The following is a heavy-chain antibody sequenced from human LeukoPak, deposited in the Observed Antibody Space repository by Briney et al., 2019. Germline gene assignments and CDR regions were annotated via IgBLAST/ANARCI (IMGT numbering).Heavy chain of an antibody. CDR2: IYYSGST. CDR1: GGSISSYY. D-gene: IGHD2-8*01. CDR3: AGSRGAVCVDY. J-gene: IGHJ4*02. Sequence: SETLSLTCTVSGGSISSYYWSWIRQPPGKGLEWIGYIYYSGSTNYHPSLKSRVTISVDTSKNQFSLRLTSVTAADTAVYYCAGSRGAVCVDYWGQGTLVTVSS. V-gene: IGHV4-59*01.